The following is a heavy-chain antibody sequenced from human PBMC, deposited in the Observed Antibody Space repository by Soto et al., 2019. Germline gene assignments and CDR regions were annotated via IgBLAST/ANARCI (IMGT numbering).Heavy chain of an antibody. CDR1: GFTFSSYA. CDR2: ISGSGGST. CDR3: ATGRRVNFCYGMAV. Sequence: EVQLLESGGGLVQPGGSLRLSCAASGFTFSSYAMSWVRQAPGKGLEWVSAISGSGGSTYYADSVKGRFTISRDNSKNTLDLQRNRLRAEDTAVYYCATGRRVNFCYGMAVCGQGTTVTVSS. J-gene: IGHJ6*02. D-gene: IGHD3-10*01. V-gene: IGHV3-23*01.